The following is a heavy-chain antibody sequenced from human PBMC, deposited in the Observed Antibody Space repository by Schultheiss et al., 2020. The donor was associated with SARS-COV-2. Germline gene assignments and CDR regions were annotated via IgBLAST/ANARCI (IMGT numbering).Heavy chain of an antibody. Sequence: GGSLRLSCAASGFTFSSYGMHWVRQAPGKGLEWVAVISYDGSNKYYADSVKGRFTISRDNSKNTLYLQMNSLRAEDTAVYYCARPLANWGIRHPMDVWGQGTTVTVSS. CDR1: GFTFSSYG. V-gene: IGHV3-30*03. D-gene: IGHD7-27*01. CDR2: ISYDGSNK. J-gene: IGHJ6*02. CDR3: ARPLANWGIRHPMDV.